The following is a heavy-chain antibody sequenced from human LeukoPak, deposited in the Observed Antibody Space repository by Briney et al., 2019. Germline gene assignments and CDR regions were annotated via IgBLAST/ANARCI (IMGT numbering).Heavy chain of an antibody. CDR2: MNPNSGNT. Sequence: GASVKVSCKASGYTFTSYDINWVRQATGQGLEWMGWMNPNSGNTGYAQKFQGRVTMTRNTSISTAYMELSSLRSEDMAVYYCARGHYDILTGTIWGQGTLVTVSS. D-gene: IGHD3-9*01. J-gene: IGHJ4*02. V-gene: IGHV1-8*01. CDR3: ARGHYDILTGTI. CDR1: GYTFTSYD.